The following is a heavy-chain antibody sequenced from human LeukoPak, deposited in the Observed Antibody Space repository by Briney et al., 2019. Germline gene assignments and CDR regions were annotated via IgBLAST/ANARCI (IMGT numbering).Heavy chain of an antibody. J-gene: IGHJ3*02. CDR3: ARPSDLWFGDNWNAFDI. CDR1: GYSFSSHW. D-gene: IGHD3-10*01. CDR2: IYPGDSDT. V-gene: IGHV5-51*01. Sequence: GESLKISCKGSGYSFSSHWIAWVRQMPGKGLEWMGIIYPGDSDTRYSPSFQGQVTISADKSISTAYLQWSSLKASDTAMYYCARPSDLWFGDNWNAFDIWGQGTMVTVSS.